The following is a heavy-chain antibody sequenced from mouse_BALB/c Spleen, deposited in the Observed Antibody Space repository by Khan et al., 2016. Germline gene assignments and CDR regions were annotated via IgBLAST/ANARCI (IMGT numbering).Heavy chain of an antibody. Sequence: EVQLQESGAELVKPGASVKLSCTASGFNIKDTNMHWVKRRPEQGLEWIGKIDPANGDSNFDPKFQGKATITADTSSNTASLQLSSQTSEGTTVYYWASRTLTRRYFDVWGAGTTVTVSS. CDR2: IDPANGDS. CDR3: ASRTLTRRYFDV. J-gene: IGHJ1*01. CDR1: GFNIKDTN. V-gene: IGHV14-3*02.